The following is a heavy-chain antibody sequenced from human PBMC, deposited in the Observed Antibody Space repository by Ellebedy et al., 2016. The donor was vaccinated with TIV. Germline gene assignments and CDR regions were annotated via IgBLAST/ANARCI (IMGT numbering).Heavy chain of an antibody. J-gene: IGHJ4*02. CDR3: TRDSSASADY. V-gene: IGHV3-11*01. CDR2: ISTNGNTI. CDR1: GFTFSDYY. Sequence: PGGSLRLSCVASGFTFSDYYMSWMRQAPGKGLEWVAYISTNGNTIYYADSVKGRFTISRDNAKNSLYLQMNSLRAEDTAVYYCTRDSSASADYWGQGTLVTVSS. D-gene: IGHD6-19*01.